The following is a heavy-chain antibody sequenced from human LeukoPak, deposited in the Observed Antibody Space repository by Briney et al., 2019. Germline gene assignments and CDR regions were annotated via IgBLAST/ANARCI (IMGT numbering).Heavy chain of an antibody. CDR3: ARAGTIGYDFWSGYPDY. J-gene: IGHJ4*02. V-gene: IGHV3-7*01. CDR2: IKQDGSEK. D-gene: IGHD3-3*01. CDR1: GFTFSSYW. Sequence: GGSLRLSCAASGFTFSSYWMSWVRQAPGKGLEWVANIKQDGSEKYYVDSVKGRFTISRDNAKNSLYLQMNSLRAEDTAVYYCARAGTIGYDFWSGYPDYWGQGTLVTVSS.